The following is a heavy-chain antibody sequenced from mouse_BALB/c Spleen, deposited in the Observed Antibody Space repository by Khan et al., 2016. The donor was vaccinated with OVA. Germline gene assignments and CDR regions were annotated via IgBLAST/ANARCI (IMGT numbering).Heavy chain of an antibody. CDR2: ISPGSGDT. CDR3: ARRNYFGYTVAY. CDR1: GYTFTDFY. J-gene: IGHJ3*01. Sequence: QIQLVQSGTELARPGASVNLSCKASGYTFTDFYINWVKQRSGQGLEWIGEISPGSGDTYYNEKFKGKATLTADKSSSTSYMQLSSLTSEAAAVYFCARRNYFGYTVAYWGQGTLVTVSA. D-gene: IGHD1-2*01. V-gene: IGHV1-77*01.